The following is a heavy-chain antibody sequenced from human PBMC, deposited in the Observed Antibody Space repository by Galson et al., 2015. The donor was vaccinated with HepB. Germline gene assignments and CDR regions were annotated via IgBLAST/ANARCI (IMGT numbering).Heavy chain of an antibody. D-gene: IGHD3-10*01. J-gene: IGHJ4*02. CDR1: GGSIRSGDYS. CDR3: AVGGVFGELNFDY. CDR2: IFHSGST. Sequence: TLSLTCAVSGGSIRSGDYSWSWIRQPPGKGLEWIGYIFHSGSTYYNPSLKSRLTISIDRSKNHFSLKLSSVTAADTAVYYCAVGGVFGELNFDYWGQGTLVTVSS. V-gene: IGHV4-30-2*01.